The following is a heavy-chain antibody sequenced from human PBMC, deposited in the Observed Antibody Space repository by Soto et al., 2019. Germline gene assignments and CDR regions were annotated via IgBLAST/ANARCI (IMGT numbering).Heavy chain of an antibody. V-gene: IGHV4-4*02. CDR1: SGSISSSNW. CDR2: IYHSGST. J-gene: IGHJ6*03. D-gene: IGHD6-19*01. CDR3: ARIGGYSSAPRGHYYYYYYMDV. Sequence: QVQLQESGPGLVKPSGTLSLTCAVSSGSISSSNWWSWVRQPPGKGLEWIGDIYHSGSTNYNPSLKSRVTISVDKSKNQFSLKLSSVTAADTAVYYCARIGGYSSAPRGHYYYYYYMDVWGKGTTVTVSS.